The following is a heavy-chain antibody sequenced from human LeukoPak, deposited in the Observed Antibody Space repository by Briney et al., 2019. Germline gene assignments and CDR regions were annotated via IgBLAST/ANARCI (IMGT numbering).Heavy chain of an antibody. CDR3: AKQTDTTGSRGGAFDI. D-gene: IGHD3-22*01. CDR1: GFTFSNYA. V-gene: IGHV3-23*01. J-gene: IGHJ3*02. Sequence: GGSLRLSCAASGFTFSNYAMSWVRRAPGKGLEWVSTISNSGGSTHSADSMKGRFTISRDNSKNTLFLQMSGLGAEDTAVYYCAKQTDTTGSRGGAFDIWGQGTMVTVSS. CDR2: ISNSGGST.